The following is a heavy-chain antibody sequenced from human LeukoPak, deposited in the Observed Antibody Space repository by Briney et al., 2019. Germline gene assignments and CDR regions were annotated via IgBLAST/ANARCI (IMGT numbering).Heavy chain of an antibody. J-gene: IGHJ4*02. Sequence: SVKVSCKASGGTFSTYAINWVRQAPGQGLEWMGGIIPIFGTANYAQKFQGRVTISTDESTSTAYMKLSSLRSEDTAMYYCARVFARSGEISGSYYYYWGQGTLVTVSS. D-gene: IGHD1-26*01. V-gene: IGHV1-69*05. CDR1: GGTFSTYA. CDR2: IIPIFGTA. CDR3: ARVFARSGEISGSYYYY.